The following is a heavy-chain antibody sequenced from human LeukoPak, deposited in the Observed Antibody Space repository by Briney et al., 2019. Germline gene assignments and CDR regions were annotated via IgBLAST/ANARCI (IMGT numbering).Heavy chain of an antibody. CDR1: GFSFSSYA. CDR3: AKDDVPSNWGALGLFDY. CDR2: VSGSGDYT. Sequence: GGSLRLSCAASGFSFSSYAMSWVRQAPGKGLEWVSAVSGSGDYTYYADSVKGRFTISRDNSKNTVFLQINSLRAEDTAVYYCAKDDVPSNWGALGLFDYWGQGTLVTVSS. D-gene: IGHD7-27*01. V-gene: IGHV3-23*01. J-gene: IGHJ4*02.